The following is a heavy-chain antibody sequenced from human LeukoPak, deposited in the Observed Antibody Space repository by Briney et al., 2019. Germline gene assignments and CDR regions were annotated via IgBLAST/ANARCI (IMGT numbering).Heavy chain of an antibody. CDR3: ARVYDSSGYYYFDY. V-gene: IGHV4-39*01. J-gene: IGHJ4*02. Sequence: SETLSLTCTVSGGSISSSNYYWGWIRQPPGKGLEWIGSIYYSGSTYYNPSLKSRVTISVDTSKNQFSLKLSSVTAADTAVYYCARVYDSSGYYYFDYWGQGTLVTVSS. CDR1: GGSISSSNYY. D-gene: IGHD3-22*01. CDR2: IYYSGST.